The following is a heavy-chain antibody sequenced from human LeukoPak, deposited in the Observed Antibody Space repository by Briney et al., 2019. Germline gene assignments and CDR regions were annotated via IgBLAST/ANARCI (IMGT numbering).Heavy chain of an antibody. CDR2: INPSGGST. D-gene: IGHD1-26*01. J-gene: IGHJ4*02. V-gene: IGHV1-46*01. Sequence: GASVKVSCKASGYTFTSYYMHWVRQAPGQGLEWMGIINPSGGSTSYAQKFQGRVTMTRNTSISTAYMELSSLRSEDTAVYYCAREAFVGAIRYWGQGTLVTVSS. CDR1: GYTFTSYY. CDR3: AREAFVGAIRY.